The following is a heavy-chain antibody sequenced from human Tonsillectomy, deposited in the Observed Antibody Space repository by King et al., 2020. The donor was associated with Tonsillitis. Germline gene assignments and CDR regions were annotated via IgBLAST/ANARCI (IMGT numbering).Heavy chain of an antibody. CDR1: GFTFSSYD. Sequence: QLVQSGGGLVQPGGSLRLSCAASGFTFSSYDMHWVRQATGKGLEWVSAIGTAGDPYYPGSVKGRFTISRENAKNSLYLQMNSLRAGDTAVYYCARGGRKGAVAGPDYFDYWGQGTLVTVSS. CDR3: ARGGRKGAVAGPDYFDY. CDR2: IGTAGDP. J-gene: IGHJ4*02. D-gene: IGHD6-19*01. V-gene: IGHV3-13*05.